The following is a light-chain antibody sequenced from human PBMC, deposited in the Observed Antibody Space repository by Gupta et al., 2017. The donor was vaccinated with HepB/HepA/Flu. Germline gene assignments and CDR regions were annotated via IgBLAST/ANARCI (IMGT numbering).Light chain of an antibody. V-gene: IGKV1-5*03. CDR1: QSISFW. J-gene: IGKJ1*01. CDR3: QQYRNYWT. CDR2: KTC. Sequence: DIQMTQSPSTLSASVGDRVTISCRASQSISFWLAWYQQKPGKAPKLLISKTCNLERGVTSRFRGSGVGNEFTLTSSRRQYDACAHYYLQQYRNYWTFGQGTKVEIK.